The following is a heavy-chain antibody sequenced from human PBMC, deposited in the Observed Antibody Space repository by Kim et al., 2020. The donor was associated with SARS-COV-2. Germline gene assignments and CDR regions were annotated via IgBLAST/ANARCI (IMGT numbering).Heavy chain of an antibody. CDR1: GGSFSGYY. Sequence: SQTLSLTCAVYGGSFSGYYWSWIRQPPGKGLEWIGEINHSGSTNYNPSLKSRVTISVDTSKNQFSLKLSSVTAADTAVYYCARVPGASSGWYDLRDYWGQ. V-gene: IGHV4-34*01. CDR3: ARVPGASSGWYDLRDY. D-gene: IGHD6-19*01. CDR2: INHSGST. J-gene: IGHJ4*02.